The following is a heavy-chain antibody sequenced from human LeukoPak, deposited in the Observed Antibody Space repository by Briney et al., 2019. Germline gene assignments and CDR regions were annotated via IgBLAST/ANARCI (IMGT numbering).Heavy chain of an antibody. D-gene: IGHD3-22*01. J-gene: IGHJ4*02. Sequence: LTGGSLRLSCAASGFIFSNYAMSWVRQAPGKGLEWVSTISGSGGSANYADSVKGRFTVSRDNSKNTLYMQMNSLGVEDTAVYYCPRKYDSSGYYDHWGQGTLVTVSS. CDR2: ISGSGGSA. CDR3: PRKYDSSGYYDH. CDR1: GFIFSNYA. V-gene: IGHV3-23*01.